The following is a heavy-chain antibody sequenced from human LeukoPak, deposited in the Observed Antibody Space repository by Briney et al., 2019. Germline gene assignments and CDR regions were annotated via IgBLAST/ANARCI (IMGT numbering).Heavy chain of an antibody. D-gene: IGHD3-16*01. CDR1: GFTFSSDA. Sequence: VGSLRLSCAASGFTFSSDAMSCVRQAPGKGLEWVSAISGSGGSTYYADSVKGRFTISRDNFKNTVYLQMNSLRAEDTAVYYCARRGGGRLHLHGMDVWGQGTTVTVSS. V-gene: IGHV3-23*01. J-gene: IGHJ6*02. CDR2: ISGSGGST. CDR3: ARRGGGRLHLHGMDV.